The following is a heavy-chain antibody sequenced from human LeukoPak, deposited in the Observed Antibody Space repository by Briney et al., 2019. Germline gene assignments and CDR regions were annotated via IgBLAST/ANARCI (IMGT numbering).Heavy chain of an antibody. J-gene: IGHJ4*02. Sequence: SQTLSLTCAISGDSVSSNSAAWNWIRQSPSRGLEWLGRTFYRSKWYNEYALSVRSRISINPDSSKNQFSLQLNSVTPEDTAVYYCARGRSGVRVFDYWGQGTLVTVSS. CDR3: ARGRSGVRVFDY. V-gene: IGHV6-1*01. D-gene: IGHD3-10*01. CDR2: TFYRSKWYN. CDR1: GDSVSSNSAA.